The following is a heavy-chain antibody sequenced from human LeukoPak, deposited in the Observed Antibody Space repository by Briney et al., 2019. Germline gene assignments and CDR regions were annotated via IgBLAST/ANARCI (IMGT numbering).Heavy chain of an antibody. CDR1: GGSISSSNW. Sequence: SETLSLTCAVSGGSISSSNWWSWVRQPPGKGLEWIGEIYHSGSTDYNPSLKSRVTISVDKSKNQLSLKLSAVTAADTAVYYCARRCSGGSCCDYWGQGTLVTVSS. J-gene: IGHJ4*02. D-gene: IGHD2-15*01. V-gene: IGHV4-4*02. CDR2: IYHSGST. CDR3: ARRCSGGSCCDY.